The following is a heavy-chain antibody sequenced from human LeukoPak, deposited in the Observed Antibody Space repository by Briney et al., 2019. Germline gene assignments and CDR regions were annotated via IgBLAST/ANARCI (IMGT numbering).Heavy chain of an antibody. CDR1: GFTFSSYW. Sequence: GGSLRLSCAAPGFTFSSYWMSWVRQAPGKGLVWVSRINSDGSSTTYADSVKGRFTISRDNAKNTLYLQMNSLRAEDTAVYYCVREGRVSGYDFDYWGQGTLVTVSS. D-gene: IGHD5-12*01. CDR2: INSDGSST. V-gene: IGHV3-74*01. CDR3: VREGRVSGYDFDY. J-gene: IGHJ4*02.